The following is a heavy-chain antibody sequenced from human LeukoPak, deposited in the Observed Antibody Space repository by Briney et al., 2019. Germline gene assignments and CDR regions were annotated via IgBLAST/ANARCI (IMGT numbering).Heavy chain of an antibody. D-gene: IGHD2-2*02. V-gene: IGHV3-23*01. Sequence: TGGSLRLSCAASGFTFSSYAMSWVRQAPGKGLEWVSAISGSGGSTYYADSVKGRFTISRDNSKNTLYLQMNSLRAEDTAVYYCAKGVVVVPAAILFDYWGPGTLVTVSS. CDR1: GFTFSSYA. CDR2: ISGSGGST. CDR3: AKGVVVVPAAILFDY. J-gene: IGHJ4*02.